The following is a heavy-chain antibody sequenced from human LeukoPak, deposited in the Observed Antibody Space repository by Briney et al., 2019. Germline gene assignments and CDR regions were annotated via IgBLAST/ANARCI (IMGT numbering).Heavy chain of an antibody. CDR2: ISGSGGST. CDR1: GFTFSSYA. D-gene: IGHD3-16*01. J-gene: IGHJ4*02. V-gene: IGHV3-23*01. Sequence: GGSLRLSCAGSGFTFSSYAMSWVRQAPGKGLEWVSTISGSGGSTDYADSVKGRFTISRDNSKNTLNLQMNSLRVEDTAVYYCAKDYRLERGIVDYWGQGTLVTVSS. CDR3: AKDYRLERGIVDY.